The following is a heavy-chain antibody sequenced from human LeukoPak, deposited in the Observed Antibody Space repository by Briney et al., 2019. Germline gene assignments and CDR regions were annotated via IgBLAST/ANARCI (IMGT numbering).Heavy chain of an antibody. CDR1: GFSLSTSGVG. Sequence: SGPTLVNPTQTLTLTCTFSGFSLSTSGVGVGWIRQPPGKALEWLALIYWNDDKRYSPSLKSRLTITKDTSKNQVVLTMTNMDPVDTATYYCAHDRLPLYCSSTSCYHDAFDIWGQGTMVTVSS. J-gene: IGHJ3*02. D-gene: IGHD2-2*01. V-gene: IGHV2-5*01. CDR3: AHDRLPLYCSSTSCYHDAFDI. CDR2: IYWNDDK.